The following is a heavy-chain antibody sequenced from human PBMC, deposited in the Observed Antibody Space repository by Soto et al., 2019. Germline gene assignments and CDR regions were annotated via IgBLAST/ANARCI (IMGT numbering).Heavy chain of an antibody. V-gene: IGHV3-30*18. J-gene: IGHJ4*02. CDR1: GFTFSTFD. CDR2: ISYDGNEK. CDR3: AKVDYYDSSGPYYFDY. D-gene: IGHD3-22*01. Sequence: GGSLRLSCAGSGFTFSTFDMTWVRQAPGKGLEWVAVISYDGNEKYYADSVKGRFTISRDNSKNTLYLQMNSLRAEDTAVYYCAKVDYYDSSGPYYFDYWGQGT.